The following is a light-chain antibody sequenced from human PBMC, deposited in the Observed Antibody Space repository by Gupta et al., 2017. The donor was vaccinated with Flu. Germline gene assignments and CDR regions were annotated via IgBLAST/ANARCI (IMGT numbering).Light chain of an antibody. Sequence: TSSDVGGYNYVSWFQQHPGKAPKLMIYDVSKRPSGVPDRFSGSKSGDTASLTISGLQAEDEADYYCCSYAGSYTWVFGGGTKVTVL. CDR1: SSDVGGYNY. CDR3: CSYAGSYTWV. CDR2: DVS. J-gene: IGLJ3*02. V-gene: IGLV2-11*03.